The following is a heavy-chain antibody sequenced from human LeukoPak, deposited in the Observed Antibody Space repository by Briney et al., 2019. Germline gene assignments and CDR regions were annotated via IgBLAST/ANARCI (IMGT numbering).Heavy chain of an antibody. CDR2: IYPGNSDT. D-gene: IGHD3-9*01. J-gene: IGHJ4*02. Sequence: GESLKISCKGSGYSFTSYWIAWVRQMPGKGLEWMGIIYPGNSDTRYSPSFQGQVTISVDKSISTAYLQWSSLKASDAAMYYCARLDSFRRLRYSPPLDYWGQGTLVTVSS. CDR1: GYSFTSYW. V-gene: IGHV5-51*01. CDR3: ARLDSFRRLRYSPPLDY.